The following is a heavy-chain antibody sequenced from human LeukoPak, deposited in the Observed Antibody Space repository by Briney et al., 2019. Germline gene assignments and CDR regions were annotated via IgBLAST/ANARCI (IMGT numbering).Heavy chain of an antibody. V-gene: IGHV3-23*01. D-gene: IGHD1-26*01. CDR2: ISGSGGST. CDR3: AKGSGSYHDAFDI. J-gene: IGHJ3*02. Sequence: GGTLRLSCAASGFTFSSYGMSWVRQAPGKGLEWVSAISGSGGSTYYADSVKGRFTISRDNPKNTLYLQMNSLRAEVTAVYYCAKGSGSYHDAFDIWGQGTMVTVSS. CDR1: GFTFSSYG.